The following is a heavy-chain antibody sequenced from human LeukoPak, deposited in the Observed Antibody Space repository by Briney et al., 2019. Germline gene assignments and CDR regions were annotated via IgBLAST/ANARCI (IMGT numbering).Heavy chain of an antibody. Sequence: GGSLRLSCAASGFTFSDYYMSWIRQAPGKGLEWVSYISSSGSTIYYADSVKGRFTISRDNAKNSLYLQMNSLRAEDTAVYYRARDDLSANPDYWGQGTLVTVSS. J-gene: IGHJ4*02. V-gene: IGHV3-11*04. CDR3: ARDDLSANPDY. D-gene: IGHD4/OR15-4a*01. CDR2: ISSSGSTI. CDR1: GFTFSDYY.